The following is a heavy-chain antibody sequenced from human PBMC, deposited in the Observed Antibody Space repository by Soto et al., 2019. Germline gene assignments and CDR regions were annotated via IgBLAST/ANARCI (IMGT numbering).Heavy chain of an antibody. CDR2: TYYSGST. V-gene: IGHV4-61*01. D-gene: IGHD5-18*01. CDR3: ARGTTAMVIS. J-gene: IGHJ5*02. CDR1: GGSITSGKYY. Sequence: SETLSLSCSVSGGSITSGKYYWSWLRQAPGKGLEWIGYTYYSGSTNYNPSLKSRVTISVDTSKNQFFLRLSSVTAADTAVYYCARGTTAMVISWGQGTLVTVSS.